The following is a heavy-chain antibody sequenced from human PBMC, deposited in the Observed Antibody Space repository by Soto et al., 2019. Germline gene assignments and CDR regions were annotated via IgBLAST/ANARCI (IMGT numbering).Heavy chain of an antibody. CDR2: IYYSGST. CDR3: ARGDYGDYVFLDY. J-gene: IGHJ4*02. CDR1: GGSISSGGYY. V-gene: IGHV4-31*03. D-gene: IGHD4-17*01. Sequence: QVQLQESGPGLVKPSQTLSLTCTVSGGSISSGGYYWSWIRQHPGKGLEWIGYIYYSGSTYYNPSLKSRVTISVDTSKNQFSRKRSSVTAADTAVYYCARGDYGDYVFLDYWGQGTLVTVSS.